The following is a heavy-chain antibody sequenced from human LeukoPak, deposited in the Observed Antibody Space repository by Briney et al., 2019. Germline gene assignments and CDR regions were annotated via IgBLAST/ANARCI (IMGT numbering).Heavy chain of an antibody. CDR1: GFTFRDYY. D-gene: IGHD5-12*01. V-gene: IGHV3-11*06. CDR2: ISGNSGVS. J-gene: IGHJ4*02. Sequence: PGGSLRLSCAASGFTFRDYYMTWIRQAPGKGLEWISYISGNSGVSNYADPVKDRFSISRDNAKNSLYLQMSSLRDEDTAAYFCAREARYGGGYESDYWGQGTLVTVSS. CDR3: AREARYGGGYESDY.